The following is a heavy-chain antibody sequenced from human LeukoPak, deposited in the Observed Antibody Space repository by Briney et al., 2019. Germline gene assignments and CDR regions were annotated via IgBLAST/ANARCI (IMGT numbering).Heavy chain of an antibody. J-gene: IGHJ4*02. Sequence: ASVKVSCTASGYTLTSYYIHWVRQAPGQGLEWMGIINPAGGSTTYAQKFQGSRLTLTRDTSTSTVYMELSSLRSEDTAVYYCARGRGVHDSHTYDYFDYWGQGSLVTVSS. CDR1: GYTLTSYY. V-gene: IGHV1-46*01. CDR3: ARGRGVHDSHTYDYFDY. D-gene: IGHD3-22*01. CDR2: INPAGGST.